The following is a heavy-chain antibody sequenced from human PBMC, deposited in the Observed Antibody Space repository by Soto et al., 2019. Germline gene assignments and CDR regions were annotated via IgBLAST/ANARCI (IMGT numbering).Heavy chain of an antibody. CDR3: ARAEDTAMVGRWFDP. Sequence: ASVKVSCKASGYTFTGYYMHWVRQAPGQGLEWMGWINPNSGGTNYAQKFQGRVTMARDTSISTAYMELSRLRSDDAAVYYCARAEDTAMVGRWFDPWGQGTLVTV. V-gene: IGHV1-2*02. D-gene: IGHD5-18*01. J-gene: IGHJ5*02. CDR1: GYTFTGYY. CDR2: INPNSGGT.